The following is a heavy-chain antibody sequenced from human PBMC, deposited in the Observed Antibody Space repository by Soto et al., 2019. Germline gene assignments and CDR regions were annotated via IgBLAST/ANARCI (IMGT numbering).Heavy chain of an antibody. CDR2: IYNSERS. D-gene: IGHD5-12*01. J-gene: IGHJ4*01. Sequence: PSETLSLTCTFSGGSMSSYYWTWIRQPPGKGLEWIGYIYNSERSNYSPSLKSRVTMSIDTSKNQFSLKLTSVTAADTAVYYCARGYSGYDAALDYWGQGTLVTVSS. CDR3: ARGYSGYDAALDY. CDR1: GGSMSSYY. V-gene: IGHV4-59*01.